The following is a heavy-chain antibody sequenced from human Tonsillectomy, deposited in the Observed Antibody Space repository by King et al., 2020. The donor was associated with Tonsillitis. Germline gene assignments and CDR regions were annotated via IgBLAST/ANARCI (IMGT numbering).Heavy chain of an antibody. CDR2: ISGSGGST. V-gene: IGHV3-23*04. Sequence: VQLVESGGGLVQPGGSLRLSCAASGFTFSNYAMSWVRQAPGKGLEWVSLISGSGGSTYYADSVKGRFTISRDNSKNTLYLQMNSLRVEDTAVYYCAKALGDLDGVFAYWGQGTLVTVSS. CDR3: AKALGDLDGVFAY. D-gene: IGHD3-10*01. CDR1: GFTFSNYA. J-gene: IGHJ4*02.